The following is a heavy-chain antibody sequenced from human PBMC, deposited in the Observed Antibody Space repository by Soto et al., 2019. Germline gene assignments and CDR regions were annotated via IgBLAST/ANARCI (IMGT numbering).Heavy chain of an antibody. D-gene: IGHD6-19*01. J-gene: IGHJ4*02. CDR2: INAGNGNT. CDR1: GYTFTSYA. V-gene: IGHV1-3*01. CDR3: TLIRFSSGWYFDY. Sequence: ASVKVSCKASGYTFTSYAMHWVRQAPGQRLEWMGWINAGNGNTKYSQKFQGRVTITRDTSASTAYMELSSLRSEDTAVYYCTLIRFSSGWYFDYWGQGTLVTVSS.